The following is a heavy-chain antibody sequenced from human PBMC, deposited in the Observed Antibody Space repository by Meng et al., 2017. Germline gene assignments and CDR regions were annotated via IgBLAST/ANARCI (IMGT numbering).Heavy chain of an antibody. Sequence: QVQGVQSGAGVKTPGASVKVSCKASGYTFTGYYMHWVRQAPGQGLEWMGRINPNSGGTNYAQKFQGRVTMTRDTSISTAYMELSRLRSDDTAVYYCARGYSSSWYTDYWGQGTLVTVSS. V-gene: IGHV1-2*06. CDR3: ARGYSSSWYTDY. CDR1: GYTFTGYY. J-gene: IGHJ4*02. CDR2: INPNSGGT. D-gene: IGHD6-13*01.